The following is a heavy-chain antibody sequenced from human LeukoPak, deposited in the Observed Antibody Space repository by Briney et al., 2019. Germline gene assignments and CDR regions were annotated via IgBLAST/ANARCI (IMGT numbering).Heavy chain of an antibody. CDR3: AKGGAVSSKSITMVRGTRRYYYYMDV. V-gene: IGHV3-23*01. CDR2: ISGSGDST. D-gene: IGHD3-10*01. J-gene: IGHJ6*03. Sequence: GGSLRLSCGASGFTFSSFGMSWVRQAPGKGLEWVSTISGSGDSTYYADSVKGRFTISRDNSKNTLYLQMNSLRAEDTAVYYCAKGGAVSSKSITMVRGTRRYYYYMDVWGKGTTVTISS. CDR1: GFTFSSFG.